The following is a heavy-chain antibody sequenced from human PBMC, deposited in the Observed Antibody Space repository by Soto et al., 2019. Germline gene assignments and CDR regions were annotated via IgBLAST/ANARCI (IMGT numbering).Heavy chain of an antibody. V-gene: IGHV3-74*03. CDR1: GFTFSTYY. J-gene: IGHJ4*02. Sequence: GGSLRLSCVASGFTFSTYYLYWVRQAPGKGLLWVSRIVPDGTTTAYADSVRGRFTISRDNAENTLYLQMNSLRAEDTAVYYSVGYNWTYPNSWGQGTLVPDSS. D-gene: IGHD1-7*01. CDR3: VGYNWTYPNS. CDR2: IVPDGTTT.